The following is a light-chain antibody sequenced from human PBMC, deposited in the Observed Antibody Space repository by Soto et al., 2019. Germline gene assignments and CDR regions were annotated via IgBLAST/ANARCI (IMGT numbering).Light chain of an antibody. CDR3: QRDCDSGT. CDR1: QSLPTNG. J-gene: IGKJ2*01. Sequence: ENVLTQSPGTLSLGPGERAALSCRASQSLPTNGVAWYHQTPGQAPRLLIDCSSKRATGIRVRFTGSGSETNFTLTSEKLEAEDFALYYCQRDCDSGTFGQGTKLEIK. CDR2: CSS. V-gene: IGKV3-20*01.